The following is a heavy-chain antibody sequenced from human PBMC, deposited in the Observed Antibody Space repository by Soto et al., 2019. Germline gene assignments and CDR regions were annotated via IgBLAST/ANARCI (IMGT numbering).Heavy chain of an antibody. V-gene: IGHV3-21*01. Sequence: EVQLVESGGGLVKPGGSLRLSCAASGFTFSSYSMNWVRQAPGKGLEWVSSISSSSSYIYYADSVKGRFTISRDNAKNSLDLQMNSLRAEDTAVYYCARGDILTGYYFDYWGQGTLVTVSS. J-gene: IGHJ4*02. CDR2: ISSSSSYI. CDR3: ARGDILTGYYFDY. D-gene: IGHD3-9*01. CDR1: GFTFSSYS.